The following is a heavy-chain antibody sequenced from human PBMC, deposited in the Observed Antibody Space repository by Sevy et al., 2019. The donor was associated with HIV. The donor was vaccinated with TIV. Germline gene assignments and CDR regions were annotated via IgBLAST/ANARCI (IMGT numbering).Heavy chain of an antibody. J-gene: IGHJ5*02. D-gene: IGHD5-12*01. V-gene: IGHV3-7*01. Sequence: GGSLRLSCAASGFTFSSYWMSWVRQAPGKGLEWVANIKQDGSEKYYVDSVKGRFTISRDNAKNSLYLQMNSPRAEDTAVYYCARILGSGYELNNWFDPWGQGTLVTVSS. CDR3: ARILGSGYELNNWFDP. CDR2: IKQDGSEK. CDR1: GFTFSSYW.